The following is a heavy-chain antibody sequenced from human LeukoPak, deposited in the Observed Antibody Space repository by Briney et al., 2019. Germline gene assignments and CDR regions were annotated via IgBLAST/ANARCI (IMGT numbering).Heavy chain of an antibody. CDR3: ARHTPGTFDY. Sequence: PSETLSLTCTVSGGSISSSSYYWGWIRQPPGKGLEWIGSIYYSGSTYYNPPLKSRVTISVDTSKNQFSLKLSSVTAADTAVYYCARHTPGTFDYWGQGTLVTVSS. J-gene: IGHJ4*02. D-gene: IGHD3/OR15-3a*01. CDR2: IYYSGST. V-gene: IGHV4-39*01. CDR1: GGSISSSSYY.